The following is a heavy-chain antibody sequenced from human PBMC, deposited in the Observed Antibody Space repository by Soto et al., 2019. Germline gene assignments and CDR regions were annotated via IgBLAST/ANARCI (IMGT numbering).Heavy chain of an antibody. J-gene: IGHJ4*02. V-gene: IGHV1-2*02. CDR2: INPNSGGT. CDR1: GYTFTGYY. Sequence: ASVKVSCKASGYTFTGYYIHWVRQAPGQGLEWMGWINPNSGGTNYAQKFQGRVTMTRDTSISTAYMELSRLRSDDTAVYYCARDVLRHFGGVSPGYWGQGTLVTVSS. D-gene: IGHD3-9*01. CDR3: ARDVLRHFGGVSPGY.